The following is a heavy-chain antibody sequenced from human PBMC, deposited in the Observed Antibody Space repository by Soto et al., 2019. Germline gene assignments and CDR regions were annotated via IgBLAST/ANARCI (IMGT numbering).Heavy chain of an antibody. D-gene: IGHD3-3*01. CDR3: ARDRGNYDFWSGDYYYYGMDV. J-gene: IGHJ6*02. CDR1: GGSISSSSYY. Sequence: PSETLSLTCTVSGGSISSSSYYWGWIRQPPGKGLEWIGSIYYSGSTYYNPSLKSRVTISVDTSKNQFSLKLSSVTAADTAVYYCARDRGNYDFWSGDYYYYGMDVWGQGTTVTVSS. V-gene: IGHV4-39*07. CDR2: IYYSGST.